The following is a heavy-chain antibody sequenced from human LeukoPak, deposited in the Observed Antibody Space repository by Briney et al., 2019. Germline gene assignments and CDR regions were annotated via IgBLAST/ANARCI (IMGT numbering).Heavy chain of an antibody. D-gene: IGHD3-16*01. Sequence: GGSLRLSCAASGFTFSSYAMSWVRPAPGKGLDWVSAISDGGDYTYYADSVKGRFTISRDNSKNTLYLQMNSLRAEDTAVYYCVKEVAATGVGECWGQGTLVTVSS. CDR3: VKEVAATGVGEC. J-gene: IGHJ4*02. V-gene: IGHV3-23*01. CDR2: ISDGGDYT. CDR1: GFTFSSYA.